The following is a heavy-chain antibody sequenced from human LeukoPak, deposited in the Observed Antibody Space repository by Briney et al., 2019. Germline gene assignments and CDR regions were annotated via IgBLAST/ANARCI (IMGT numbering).Heavy chain of an antibody. CDR2: IFYSGST. CDR3: ARQRDMTFDY. Sequence: SETLSLTCTVSGGSFSNGAFCWGGVRQPPGKGLEWIGSIFYSGSTYYNRSLTSRATITIDTSNNQFSLKLSSVTAADTAVEYCARQRDMTFDYWGQGALVTVSS. J-gene: IGHJ4*02. CDR1: GGSFSNGAFC. V-gene: IGHV4-39*01.